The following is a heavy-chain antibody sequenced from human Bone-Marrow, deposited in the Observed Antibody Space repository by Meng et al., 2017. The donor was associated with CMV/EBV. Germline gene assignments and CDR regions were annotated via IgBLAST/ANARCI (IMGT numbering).Heavy chain of an antibody. J-gene: IGHJ3*02. CDR2: MNPNSGNT. CDR3: ARGGSGSGDI. CDR1: GGTFSSYA. Sequence: ASVKVSCKASGGTFSSYAISWVRQAPGQGLEWMGWMNPNSGNTGYAQKFQGRVTMTRNTSISTAYMELSSLRSEDTAVYYCARGGSGSGDIWGQGTMVTVSS. D-gene: IGHD3-3*01. V-gene: IGHV1-8*02.